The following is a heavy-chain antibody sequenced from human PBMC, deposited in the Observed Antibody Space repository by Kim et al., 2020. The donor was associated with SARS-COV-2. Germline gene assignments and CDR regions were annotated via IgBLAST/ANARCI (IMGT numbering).Heavy chain of an antibody. CDR2: ISGDGGST. J-gene: IGHJ4*02. V-gene: IGHV3-43*02. D-gene: IGHD6-13*01. Sequence: GGSLRLSCAASGFTFDDYAMHWVRQAPGKGLEWVSLISGDGGSTYYADSVKGRFTISRDNSKNSLYLQMNSLRTEDTALYYCAKGHIAAAGTNFDYWGQGTLVTVSS. CDR1: GFTFDDYA. CDR3: AKGHIAAAGTNFDY.